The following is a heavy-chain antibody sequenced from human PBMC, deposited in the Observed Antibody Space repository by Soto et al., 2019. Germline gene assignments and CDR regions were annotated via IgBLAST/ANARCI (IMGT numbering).Heavy chain of an antibody. D-gene: IGHD5-18*01. CDR3: AREGYSYGYAWFDP. CDR2: IYYSGST. Sequence: SETLSLTCTVSGGSISSGGYYWSWIRQHPGKGLEWIGYIYYSGSTYYNPSLKSRVTISVDTSKNQFSLKLSSATAADTAVYYCAREGYSYGYAWFDPWGQGTLVTVSS. J-gene: IGHJ5*02. CDR1: GGSISSGGYY. V-gene: IGHV4-31*03.